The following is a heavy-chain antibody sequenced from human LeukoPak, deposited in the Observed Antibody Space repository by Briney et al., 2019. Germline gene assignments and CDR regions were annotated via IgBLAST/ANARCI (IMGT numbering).Heavy chain of an antibody. CDR1: GFTFSSYA. J-gene: IGHJ6*02. D-gene: IGHD3-3*01. Sequence: PGGSLRLSCAASGFTFSSYAMRWVRQAPGKGLEWVAVISYDGSNKYYADSVKGRFTISRDNSKDTVYLQINGLRAVYTAVYFFLKQRREYEIYYYYGMDVWGQGTTVTVSS. V-gene: IGHV3-30*04. CDR3: LKQRREYEIYYYYGMDV. CDR2: ISYDGSNK.